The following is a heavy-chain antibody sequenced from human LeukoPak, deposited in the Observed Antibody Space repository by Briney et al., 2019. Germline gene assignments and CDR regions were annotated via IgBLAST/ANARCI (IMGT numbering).Heavy chain of an antibody. D-gene: IGHD5/OR15-5a*01. CDR2: ISGSGSTI. J-gene: IGHJ4*02. V-gene: IGHV3-48*03. CDR1: GFTFSSYG. Sequence: GGSLRLSCAASGFTFSSYGMNWVRQAPGRGLEWVSYISGSGSTIHYAGSVKGRFTISRDNAKNSLYLQMNSLRAEDAAVYYCMRGAIVSSTIDYWGQGTLVTVSS. CDR3: MRGAIVSSTIDY.